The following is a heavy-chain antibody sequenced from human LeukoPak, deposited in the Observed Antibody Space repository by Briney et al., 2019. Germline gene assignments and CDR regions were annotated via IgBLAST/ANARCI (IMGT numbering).Heavy chain of an antibody. V-gene: IGHV3-49*04. Sequence: GGSLRLSCTASGFNFGDYAMNWVRQAPGKGLEWVGFIRSEPYGETAEYAASVKGRFTISRDDSKNIAYLQMNSLKTEDTAVYYCTRGRAEPRDGHNTWWFDPWGQGTLVTVSS. CDR3: TRGRAEPRDGHNTWWFDP. J-gene: IGHJ5*02. CDR1: GFNFGDYA. CDR2: IRSEPYGETA. D-gene: IGHD5-24*01.